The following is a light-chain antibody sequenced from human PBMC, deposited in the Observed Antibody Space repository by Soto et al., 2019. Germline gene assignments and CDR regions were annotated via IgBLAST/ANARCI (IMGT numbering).Light chain of an antibody. V-gene: IGKV3-11*01. CDR2: ETS. CDR3: QQWSDWPPT. Sequence: EIVLTQSPATLSLSPGESATLSCRASQSVRRYLNWYQQKPGQAPRLLIHETSNRATGIPDRFTGSGSGTDFTRTISSLEPEEFAVYHCQQWSDWPPTFGGGTKVEI. J-gene: IGKJ4*01. CDR1: QSVRRY.